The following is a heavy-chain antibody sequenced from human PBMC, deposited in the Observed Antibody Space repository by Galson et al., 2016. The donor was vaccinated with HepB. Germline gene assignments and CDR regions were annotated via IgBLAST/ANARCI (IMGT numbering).Heavy chain of an antibody. Sequence: SLRLSCATSGFLFNYFAMHWVRQAPGKGLEWVATIYSDVSTQYYADSVKGRFTISRDNSKNTLDLQMSSLKVENTAVYYCARMYCSSSSCYFDSWGQGALVTVSS. D-gene: IGHD2-2*01. V-gene: IGHV3-33*01. CDR3: ARMYCSSSSCYFDS. CDR1: GFLFNYFA. J-gene: IGHJ4*02. CDR2: IYSDVSTQ.